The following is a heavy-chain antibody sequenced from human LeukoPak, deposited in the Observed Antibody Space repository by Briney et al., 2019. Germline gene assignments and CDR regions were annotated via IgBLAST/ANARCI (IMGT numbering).Heavy chain of an antibody. CDR1: GYTFTSYD. CDR2: MNPNSGNT. V-gene: IGHV1-8*03. Sequence: GASVKVPCKASGYTFTSYDINWVRQATGQGLEWMGWMNPNSGNTGYAQKFQGRVTITRNTSISTAYMELSSLRSEDTAVYYCARTGRSFRRLRYAFDIWGQGTMVTVSS. J-gene: IGHJ3*02. CDR3: ARTGRSFRRLRYAFDI. D-gene: IGHD3-10*01.